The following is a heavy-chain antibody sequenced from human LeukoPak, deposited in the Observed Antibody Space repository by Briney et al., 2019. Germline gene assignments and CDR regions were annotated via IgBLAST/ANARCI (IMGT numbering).Heavy chain of an antibody. J-gene: IGHJ4*02. CDR2: INHIGST. CDR3: ARRGGGNSADYYFDY. Sequence: SETLSLTRALYRGSFSGYYRSWIRDPPQKRLEWIGEINHIGSTKHTTPPKSRVTISVDKSKNQFSLKLSSVTAADTAVYYCARRGGGNSADYYFDYWGQGTLVTVSS. V-gene: IGHV4-34*01. CDR1: RGSFSGYY. D-gene: IGHD3-10*01.